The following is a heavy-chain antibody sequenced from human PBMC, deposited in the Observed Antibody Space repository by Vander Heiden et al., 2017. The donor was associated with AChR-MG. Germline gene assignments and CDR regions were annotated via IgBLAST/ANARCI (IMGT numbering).Heavy chain of an antibody. D-gene: IGHD3-10*01. Sequence: EVQLVESGGGLVQPGGSLRLPCAASGFTFSSYEMNWVRQAPGKGLEWVSYISSSGSTIYYADSVKGRFTISRDNAKNSLYLQMNSLRAEDTAVYYCARAPVGEDAFDIWGQGTMVTVSS. J-gene: IGHJ3*02. V-gene: IGHV3-48*03. CDR1: GFTFSSYE. CDR2: ISSSGSTI. CDR3: ARAPVGEDAFDI.